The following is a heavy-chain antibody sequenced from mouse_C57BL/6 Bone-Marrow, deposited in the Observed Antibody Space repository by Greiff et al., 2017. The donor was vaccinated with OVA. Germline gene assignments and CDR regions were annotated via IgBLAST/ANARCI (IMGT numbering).Heavy chain of an antibody. CDR2: IHPNSGST. D-gene: IGHD1-1*01. CDR1: GYTFTSYW. Sequence: QVQLQQPGAELVKPGASVKLSCKASGYTFTSYWMHWVKQRPGQGLEWIGMIHPNSGSTNYNEKFKSKATLTVDKSSSTAYMQLSSLTSEDSAVYYGSRPRSFTTVVAIAMDYWGQGTAVTVSS. CDR3: SRPRSFTTVVAIAMDY. J-gene: IGHJ4*01. V-gene: IGHV1-64*01.